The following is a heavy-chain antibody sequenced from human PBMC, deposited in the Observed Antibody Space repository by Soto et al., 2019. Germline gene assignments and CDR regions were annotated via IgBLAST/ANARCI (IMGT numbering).Heavy chain of an antibody. CDR2: LNQRGNEM. Sequence: GVLRLSCAASGFSFSSSWMNWIRQAPGKGLEWLANLNQRGNEMNYAASVKGRFTISRDNAKNSLFLQMNNLRAEDTAVYYCARDQGWGASDIWGQGTKVTVSS. CDR1: GFSFSSSW. V-gene: IGHV3-7*01. D-gene: IGHD6-19*01. J-gene: IGHJ3*02. CDR3: ARDQGWGASDI.